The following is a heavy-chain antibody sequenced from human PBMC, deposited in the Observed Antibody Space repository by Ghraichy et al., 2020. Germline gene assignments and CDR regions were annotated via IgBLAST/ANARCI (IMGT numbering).Heavy chain of an antibody. CDR2: ISYDGSNK. CDR1: GFTFSSYA. Sequence: GGSLRLSCAASGFTFSSYAMHWVRQAPGKGLEWVAVISYDGSNKYYADSVKGRFTISRDNSKNTLYLQMNSLRAEDTAVYYCARGLVGATDYWGQGTLVTVSS. J-gene: IGHJ4*02. D-gene: IGHD1-26*01. CDR3: ARGLVGATDY. V-gene: IGHV3-30*04.